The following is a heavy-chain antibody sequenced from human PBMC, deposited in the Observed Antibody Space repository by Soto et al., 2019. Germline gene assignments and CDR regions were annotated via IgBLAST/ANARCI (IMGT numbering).Heavy chain of an antibody. V-gene: IGHV3-21*01. CDR2: ISSSSSYI. D-gene: IGHD6-13*01. CDR3: ARDGGSSSHNYYYYYGMDV. Sequence: GWSLRLSCASSVFTFSSYSMNWVRQAPGKGLEWVSSISSSSSYIYYADSVKGRFTISRDNAKNSLYLQMNSLRAEDTAVYYCARDGGSSSHNYYYYYGMDVWGQGTTVTVSS. CDR1: VFTFSSYS. J-gene: IGHJ6*02.